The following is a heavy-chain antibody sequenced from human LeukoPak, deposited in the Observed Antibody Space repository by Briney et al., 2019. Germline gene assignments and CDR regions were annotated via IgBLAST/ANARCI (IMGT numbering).Heavy chain of an antibody. CDR2: FSGSSGTT. J-gene: IGHJ6*03. CDR3: ANGNRCTSPNCLGYYYFYMDV. V-gene: IGHV3-23*01. Sequence: GGSLRLSCAASGFTFSSYAMNWVRQAPGRGLEWVSGFSGSSGTTYYADSVKGRFTISRDNSKNTLYLQMNSLRAEDTAVYYCANGNRCTSPNCLGYYYFYMDVWGKGTTVTVSS. D-gene: IGHD2-8*01. CDR1: GFTFSSYA.